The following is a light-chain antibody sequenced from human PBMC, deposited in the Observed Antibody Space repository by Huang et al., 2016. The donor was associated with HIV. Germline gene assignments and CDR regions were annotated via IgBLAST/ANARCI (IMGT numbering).Light chain of an antibody. CDR3: QQYDNLYT. CDR2: DAS. J-gene: IGKJ2*01. CDR1: QDIRNC. V-gene: IGKV1-33*01. Sequence: IQMTQSPASLSASVGDRVTISCQASQDIRNCLNWYQQKPGKAPTLLISDASNVETGVPSRFSGNGSGTDFTITISSLQSEDIATYYCQQYDNLYTFGQGTKLEIK.